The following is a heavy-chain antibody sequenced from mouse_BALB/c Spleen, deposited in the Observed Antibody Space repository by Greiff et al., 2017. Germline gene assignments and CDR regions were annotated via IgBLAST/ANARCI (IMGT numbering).Heavy chain of an antibody. V-gene: IGHV5-6-4*01. D-gene: IGHD2-3*01. CDR1: GFTFSSYT. CDR2: ISSGGSYT. CDR3: TREIIYDGYPYYFDY. J-gene: IGHJ2*01. Sequence: EVKVVESGGGLVKPGGSLKLSCAASGFTFSSYTMSWVRQTPEKRLEWVATISSGGSYTYYPDSVKGRFTISRDNAKNTLYLQMSSLKSEDTAMYYCTREIIYDGYPYYFDYWGQGTTLTVSS.